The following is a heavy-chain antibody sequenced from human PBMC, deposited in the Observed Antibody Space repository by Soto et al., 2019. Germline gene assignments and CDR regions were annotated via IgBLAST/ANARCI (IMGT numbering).Heavy chain of an antibody. CDR3: ASGGAGSGPFTWELPDH. V-gene: IGHV1-45*02. J-gene: IGHJ4*02. CDR2: IAPFSGDV. CDR1: GNTFSYRY. Sequence: QMQLVQSGAEVTKTGSSVTVSCQALGNTFSYRYLHWVRQAPGQALEWMGWIAPFSGDVHYAQKFQDRVNLTRDRSINTAYMRMSSLRSEDTAIYFCASGGAGSGPFTWELPDHWGQGTLGTVSS. D-gene: IGHD1-26*01.